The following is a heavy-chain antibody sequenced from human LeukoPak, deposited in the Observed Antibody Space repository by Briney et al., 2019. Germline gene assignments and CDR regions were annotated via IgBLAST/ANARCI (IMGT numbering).Heavy chain of an antibody. Sequence: PSETLSLTCTVSGGXISSSSYHWGWIRQPPGMGLEWLGSFYYSGGTYYNPSLKSRVTISVDTSKHQFSLKLSSVTAADTAVYYCARGRGAARGYYYYGMDVWGQGTTVTVSS. CDR1: GGXISSSSYH. CDR3: ARGRGAARGYYYYGMDV. CDR2: FYYSGGT. D-gene: IGHD1-26*01. V-gene: IGHV4-39*01. J-gene: IGHJ6*02.